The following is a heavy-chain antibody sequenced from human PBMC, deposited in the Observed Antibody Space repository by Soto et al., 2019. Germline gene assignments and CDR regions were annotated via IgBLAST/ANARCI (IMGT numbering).Heavy chain of an antibody. CDR2: VYWDDDK. Sequence: ITLEASAPTLAKPTGTLTLICTFSGFSLTTGSGSGWVRQPPGKALEWLALVYWDDDKHYTPSLISRLTITTDIYKSQVVLTMTNMDPVDTATYYCATLTADFCGPGTLVTVSS. CDR3: ATLTADF. V-gene: IGHV2-5*02. J-gene: IGHJ4*02. CDR1: GFSLTTGSG.